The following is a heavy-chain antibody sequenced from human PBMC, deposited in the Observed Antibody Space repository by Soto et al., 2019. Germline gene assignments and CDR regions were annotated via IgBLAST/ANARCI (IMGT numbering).Heavy chain of an antibody. CDR2: IYYSGSA. Sequence: SETLSLTCTVSGGYVNSGGYYWSWIRQHPGRGLECIGSIYYSGSAYYNPSLKSRLTISVDTSKNQFSLRLSSVTAADTAVYYCAGAVGYCSGGTCHPPGNWFVPWGQGTLVTVSS. CDR1: GGYVNSGGYY. J-gene: IGHJ5*02. D-gene: IGHD2-15*01. V-gene: IGHV4-31*03. CDR3: AGAVGYCSGGTCHPPGNWFVP.